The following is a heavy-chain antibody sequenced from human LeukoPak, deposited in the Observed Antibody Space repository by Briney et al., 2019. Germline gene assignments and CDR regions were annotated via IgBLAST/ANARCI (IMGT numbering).Heavy chain of an antibody. CDR3: ASPPYGWGNIAS. D-gene: IGHD3-10*01. J-gene: IGHJ4*02. CDR1: SDSISSSSYL. CDR2: IYSNGHI. V-gene: IGHV4-39*01. Sequence: KPSETLSLTCSVSSDSISSSSYLWVWVRQPPGKGLEWIGDIYSNGHISYNPSLKSRAAISVDTSKNQFSLNLSSVTAADTAVYYCASPPYGWGNIASGGQETLVPVSS.